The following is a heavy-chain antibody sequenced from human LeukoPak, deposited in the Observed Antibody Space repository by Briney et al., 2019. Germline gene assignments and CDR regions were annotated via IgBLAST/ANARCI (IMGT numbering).Heavy chain of an antibody. CDR1: GGSISSSSYY. CDR2: IYYSGST. V-gene: IGHV4-39*01. D-gene: IGHD6-19*01. J-gene: IGHJ3*02. Sequence: SETLSLTCTVSGGSISSSSYYWGWLRQPPGKGLEWIGSIYYSGSTYYNPSLKSRVTISVDTSKNQFSLKLSSVTAADTAVYYCAIGTSGIAVAGTPSDAFDIWGQGTMVTVSS. CDR3: AIGTSGIAVAGTPSDAFDI.